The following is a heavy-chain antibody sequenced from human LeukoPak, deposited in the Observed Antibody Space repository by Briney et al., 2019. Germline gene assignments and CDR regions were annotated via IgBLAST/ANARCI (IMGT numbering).Heavy chain of an antibody. Sequence: ASVKVSCKASGYTFTGYYMHWLRQAPGQGLEWMGWINPNSGGTSYAQKFQGRVTMTRDTSISTAYMELSRLRSDDTAVYYCARGPSGYCSSTSCYLVVWGQGTTVTVSS. CDR3: ARGPSGYCSSTSCYLVV. V-gene: IGHV1-2*02. CDR1: GYTFTGYY. J-gene: IGHJ6*02. CDR2: INPNSGGT. D-gene: IGHD2-2*01.